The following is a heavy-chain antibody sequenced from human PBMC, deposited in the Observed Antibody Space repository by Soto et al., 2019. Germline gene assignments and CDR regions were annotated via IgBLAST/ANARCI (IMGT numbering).Heavy chain of an antibody. CDR2: IIPILGIA. D-gene: IGHD3-10*01. V-gene: IGHV1-69*04. CDR3: ARDKIYGSGSYIS. J-gene: IGHJ4*02. CDR1: GGTFSSYT. Sequence: GASVKVSCKASGGTFSSYTISWVRQAPGQGLEWMGRIIPILGIANYAQKFQGRVTITADKSTSTAYMELSSLRSEDTAVYYCARDKIYGSGSYISWGQGTLVTVSS.